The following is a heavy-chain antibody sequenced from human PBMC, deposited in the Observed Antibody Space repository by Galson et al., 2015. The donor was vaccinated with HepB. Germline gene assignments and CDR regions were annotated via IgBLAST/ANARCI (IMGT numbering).Heavy chain of an antibody. Sequence: SLRLSCAASGFTFSSYDMSWVRQAPGKGLEWVSAISGSGGSTYYADSVKGRFTITRDNSKKTLYLQMNSLRAEDTAVYYCAKGDIVVVPAAKPFDYWGQGTLVTVSS. CDR2: ISGSGGST. CDR1: GFTFSSYD. V-gene: IGHV3-23*01. J-gene: IGHJ4*02. CDR3: AKGDIVVVPAAKPFDY. D-gene: IGHD2-2*01.